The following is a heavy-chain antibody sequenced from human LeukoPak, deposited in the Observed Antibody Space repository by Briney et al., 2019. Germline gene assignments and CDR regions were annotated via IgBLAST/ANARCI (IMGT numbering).Heavy chain of an antibody. Sequence: SVKVSCKASGGTFSSYAISWVRQAPGQGLEWMGGIIPIFGTANYAQKFQGRDTITADESTSTAYMELSSLRSEDTAVYYCVRDGPPDIVVVPAAMLDAFDIWGQGTMVTVSS. V-gene: IGHV1-69*13. CDR2: IIPIFGTA. CDR1: GGTFSSYA. D-gene: IGHD2-2*01. CDR3: VRDGPPDIVVVPAAMLDAFDI. J-gene: IGHJ3*02.